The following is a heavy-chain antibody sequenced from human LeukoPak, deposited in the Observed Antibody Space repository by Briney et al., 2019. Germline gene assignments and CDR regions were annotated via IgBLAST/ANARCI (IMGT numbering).Heavy chain of an antibody. J-gene: IGHJ5*02. CDR3: ARGPPLGYCSGGSCYWFDP. Sequence: ASVKVSCKASGYTFTNYHMHWVRQAPGQGLEWMGIINPSGGSTSYAQKFQGRVTMTRDMSTSTVYMELSSLRSEDTAVYYCARGPPLGYCSGGSCYWFDPWGQGTLVTVSS. V-gene: IGHV1-46*01. CDR1: GYTFTNYH. D-gene: IGHD2-15*01. CDR2: INPSGGST.